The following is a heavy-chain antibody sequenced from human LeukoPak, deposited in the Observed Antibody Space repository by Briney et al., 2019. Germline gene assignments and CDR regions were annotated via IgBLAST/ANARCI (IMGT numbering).Heavy chain of an antibody. CDR1: GGTFSSYA. CDR3: ARGAQQWLVRYLDY. CDR2: IIPIFGTA. J-gene: IGHJ4*02. V-gene: IGHV1-69*13. Sequence: ASVKVSCKASGGTFSSYAISWVRQAPGQGLEWMGGIIPIFGTANYAQKFQGRVTITADESTSTAYMELSSLRSEDTAVYYCARGAQQWLVRYLDYWGQGTLVTVSS. D-gene: IGHD6-19*01.